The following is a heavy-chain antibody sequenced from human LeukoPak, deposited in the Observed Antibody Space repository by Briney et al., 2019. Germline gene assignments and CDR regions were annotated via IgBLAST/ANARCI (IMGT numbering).Heavy chain of an antibody. V-gene: IGHV1-46*01. CDR3: ARERPQIAPSSSGWGFDY. Sequence: ASVKVSCKASGYTFTSCYMHWVRQAPGQGLEWMGIINPSGGSTSYAQKFQGRVTMTRDTSTSTVYMELSSLRSEDTAVYYCARERPQIAPSSSGWGFDYWGQGTLVTVSS. CDR1: GYTFTSCY. J-gene: IGHJ4*02. D-gene: IGHD6-19*01. CDR2: INPSGGST.